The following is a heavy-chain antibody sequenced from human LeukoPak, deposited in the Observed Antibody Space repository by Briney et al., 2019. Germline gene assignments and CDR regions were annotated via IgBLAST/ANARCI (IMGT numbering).Heavy chain of an antibody. J-gene: IGHJ5*02. CDR3: TTEFQFDP. V-gene: IGHV3-15*01. CDR2: IKSKTDGGTT. Sequence: GGSLRLSCAASGFTFSNAWMSWVRQAPGKGLEWVGCIKSKTDGGTTDYAAPVKGRFTISRDDSKNTLYLQMNSLKTEDTAVYYCTTEFQFDPWGQGTLVTVSS. CDR1: GFTFSNAW.